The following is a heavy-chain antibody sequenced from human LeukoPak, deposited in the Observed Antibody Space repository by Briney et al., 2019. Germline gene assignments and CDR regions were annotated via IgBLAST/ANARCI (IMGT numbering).Heavy chain of an antibody. CDR1: GFTFSSYS. V-gene: IGHV3-21*01. Sequence: PGGSLRLSCAASGFTFSSYSMNWVRQAPGKGLEWVSSISSSSSYIYYADSVKGRFTISRDNAKNSLYLQMNSLRAEDTAVYYCARGSHYYGSGFDYWGQGTLVTVSS. CDR2: ISSSSSYI. J-gene: IGHJ4*02. D-gene: IGHD3-10*01. CDR3: ARGSHYYGSGFDY.